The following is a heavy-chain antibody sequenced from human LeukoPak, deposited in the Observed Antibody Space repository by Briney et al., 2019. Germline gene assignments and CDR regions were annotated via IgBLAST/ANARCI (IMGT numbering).Heavy chain of an antibody. CDR2: IYSAGRT. J-gene: IGHJ3*02. CDR1: GFTVSSNY. Sequence: PGGSLRLSCAASGFTVSSNYMSWLRQAPGKGLEWVSVIYSAGRTYYVDSVKGRFTISRDNSKNTLYLQMDSLRTEDTAVYYCARDSGYTGSDAFDIWGEGTKVTVSS. CDR3: ARDSGYTGSDAFDI. D-gene: IGHD5-12*01. V-gene: IGHV3-66*02.